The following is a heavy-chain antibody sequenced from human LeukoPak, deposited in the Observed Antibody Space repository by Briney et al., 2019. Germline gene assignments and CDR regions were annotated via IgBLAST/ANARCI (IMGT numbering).Heavy chain of an antibody. Sequence: GGSLRLSCAASGFTFSSYGMHWVRQAPGKGLEWVAVIWYDGSNKYYADSVKGRFTISRDNSKNTLYLQMDSLRAEDTAVYYCARDRGVRGSFFDYWGQGTLVTVSS. CDR3: ARDRGVRGSFFDY. CDR1: GFTFSSYG. V-gene: IGHV3-33*01. D-gene: IGHD3-10*01. J-gene: IGHJ4*02. CDR2: IWYDGSNK.